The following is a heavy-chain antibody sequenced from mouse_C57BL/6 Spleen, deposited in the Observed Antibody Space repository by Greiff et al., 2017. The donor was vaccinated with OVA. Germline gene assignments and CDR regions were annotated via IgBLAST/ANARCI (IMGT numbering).Heavy chain of an antibody. D-gene: IGHD2-4*01. V-gene: IGHV5-4*01. CDR1: GFTFSSYA. CDR3: AREDYDYGDYFDY. Sequence: EVQLVESGGGLVKPGGSLKLSCAASGFTFSSYAMSWVRQTPEKRLEWVATISDGGSYTYYPDNVKGRFTISRDNAKNNLYLQMSHLKSEDTAMYYCAREDYDYGDYFDYWGQGTTLTVSS. J-gene: IGHJ2*01. CDR2: ISDGGSYT.